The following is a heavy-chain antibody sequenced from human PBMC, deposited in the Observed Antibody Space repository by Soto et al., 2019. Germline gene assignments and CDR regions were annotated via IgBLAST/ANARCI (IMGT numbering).Heavy chain of an antibody. V-gene: IGHV1-69*13. CDR1: GGTFSSYA. CDR3: ARILYCSSNSCYRGRYYYYYGMDV. D-gene: IGHD2-2*02. J-gene: IGHJ6*02. CDR2: IIPIFGTA. Sequence: SVKVSCKASGGTFSSYAISWVRQAPGQGLEWMGGIIPIFGTANYAQKFQGRVTITADESTSTAYMELSSLRSEDTAVYYCARILYCSSNSCYRGRYYYYYGMDVWGQGTTVTVSS.